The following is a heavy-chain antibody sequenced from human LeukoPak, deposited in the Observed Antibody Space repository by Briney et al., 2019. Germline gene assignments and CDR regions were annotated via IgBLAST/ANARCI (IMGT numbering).Heavy chain of an antibody. Sequence: SETLSLTCTVSGGSISSSSYYWGWIRQPPGKGLEWIGSIYYSGSTYYNPSLKSRVTISVDTSKNQFSLKLSSVTAADTAVYYCARFVAAAGPGYFDYWGQGTLVTVSS. D-gene: IGHD6-13*01. V-gene: IGHV4-39*01. CDR3: ARFVAAAGPGYFDY. J-gene: IGHJ4*02. CDR1: GGSISSSSYY. CDR2: IYYSGST.